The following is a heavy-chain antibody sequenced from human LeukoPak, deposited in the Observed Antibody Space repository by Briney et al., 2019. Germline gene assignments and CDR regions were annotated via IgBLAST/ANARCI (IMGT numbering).Heavy chain of an antibody. CDR2: IYPGDSDT. V-gene: IGHV5-51*01. CDR3: ARPRTLVRGTIGYYFDY. CDR1: GYTFTSYW. D-gene: IGHD3-10*01. Sequence: GESLKISCKGSGYTFTSYWIGWVRQMPGKGLEWMGSIYPGDSDTRYSPSFQGQVTISADRSISTASLQWSSLQASDTAMHYCARPRTLVRGTIGYYFDYWGQGTLVTVSS. J-gene: IGHJ4*02.